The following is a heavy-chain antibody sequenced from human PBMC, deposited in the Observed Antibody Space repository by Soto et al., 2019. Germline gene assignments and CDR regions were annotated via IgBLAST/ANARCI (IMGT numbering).Heavy chain of an antibody. D-gene: IGHD2-21*02. CDR2: IYYSGRT. CDR3: ARQGTTVVTQAYFDQ. V-gene: IGHV4-39*01. Sequence: SETLSLTCIVSGESISRSSCYWGWIRQPPGKGLEWIGSIYYSGRTYYNPSFKSRVTISIDTSKNQFSLKLSSVTATDTAVYYCARQGTTVVTQAYFDQGGQGALVTVSS. J-gene: IGHJ4*02. CDR1: GESISRSSCY.